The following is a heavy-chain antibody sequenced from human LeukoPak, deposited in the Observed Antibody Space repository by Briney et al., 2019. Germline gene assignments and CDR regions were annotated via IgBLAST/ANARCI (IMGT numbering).Heavy chain of an antibody. CDR1: GFTFSSYA. CDR3: VKDQRSGPYSSGWSFDY. D-gene: IGHD6-19*01. V-gene: IGHV3-64D*09. CDR2: ISSNGGST. J-gene: IGHJ4*02. Sequence: GGSLRLSCSASGFTFSSYAMHWVRQAPGKGLEYVSAISSNGGSTYYADSVKGRFTVSRDNSKNTLYLQTSSLRAEDTAVYYCVKDQRSGPYSSGWSFDYWGQGTLVTVSS.